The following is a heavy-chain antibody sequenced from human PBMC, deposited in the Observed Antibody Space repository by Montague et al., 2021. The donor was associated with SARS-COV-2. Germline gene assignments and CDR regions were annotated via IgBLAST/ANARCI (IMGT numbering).Heavy chain of an antibody. CDR2: VDYTGNI. CDR3: ARCEYSYGCGR. Sequence: SETLSLTCSVTGGSISGSSRYWGWIRQSPGKGLEWIASVDYTGNIYYSPSLKSRLTISVDTSKNQFSLKLNSVTAADTALYYCARCEYSYGCGRWGQGTLVTVSS. CDR1: GGSISGSSRY. J-gene: IGHJ4*02. D-gene: IGHD5-18*01. V-gene: IGHV4-39*01.